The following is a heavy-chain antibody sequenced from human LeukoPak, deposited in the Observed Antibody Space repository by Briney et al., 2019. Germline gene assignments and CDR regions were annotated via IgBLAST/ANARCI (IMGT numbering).Heavy chain of an antibody. D-gene: IGHD1-14*01. CDR3: ARGPKNRYYYYYMDV. CDR1: GGSISSYY. J-gene: IGHJ6*03. V-gene: IGHV4-59*12. CDR2: IYYSGST. Sequence: SETLSLTCTVSGGSISSYYWSWIRQPPGKGLEWIGYIYYSGSTNYNPSLKSRVTISADTSKNQFSLKLSSVTAADTAVYYCARGPKNRYYYYYMDVWGKGTTVTVSS.